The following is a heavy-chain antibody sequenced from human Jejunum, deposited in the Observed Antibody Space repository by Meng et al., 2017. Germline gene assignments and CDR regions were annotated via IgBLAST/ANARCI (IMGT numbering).Heavy chain of an antibody. V-gene: IGHV7-4-1*02. CDR1: GYTFTSYS. CDR3: ARLSWGVTGNDY. CDR2: INTNTGNP. Sequence: QVLMVQSGAEVKKPGASVKVSCKASGYTFTSYSMNWVRQVPGQGLEWMGWINTNTGNPTYAQGFTGRFVLSLDTSVNTAYLQISSLKAEDTAVYYCARLSWGVTGNDYWGQGTLVTVSS. D-gene: IGHD6-19*01. J-gene: IGHJ4*02.